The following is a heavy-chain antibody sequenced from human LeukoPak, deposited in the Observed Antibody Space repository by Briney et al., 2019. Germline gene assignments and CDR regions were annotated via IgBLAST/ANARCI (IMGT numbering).Heavy chain of an antibody. D-gene: IGHD6-13*01. CDR1: GFTFSSYG. CDR2: VSFDGINK. V-gene: IGHV3-30*18. CDR3: AKRGGTNSWYVIEY. J-gene: IGHJ4*02. Sequence: GGSLRLSCAASGFTFSSYGMHWVRQAPGKGLEWVAVVSFDGINKYYADSVKGRFTTSRDNSKNTLYLQMDSLRAEDTAVYYCAKRGGTNSWYVIEYWGQGTLVTVSS.